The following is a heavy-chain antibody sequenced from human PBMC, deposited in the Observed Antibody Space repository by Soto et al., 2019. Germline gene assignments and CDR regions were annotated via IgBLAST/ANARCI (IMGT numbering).Heavy chain of an antibody. D-gene: IGHD3-3*01. CDR2: ISYDGSNK. J-gene: IGHJ6*02. Sequence: PGGSLRLSCAASGFTFSSYAMHWVRQAPGKGLEWVAVISYDGSNKYYADSVKGRFTISRDNSKNTLYLQMNSLRAEDTAVYYCARALYDFWSGYFYYYHYGMDVWGQGTTVTVSS. CDR3: ARALYDFWSGYFYYYHYGMDV. CDR1: GFTFSSYA. V-gene: IGHV3-30-3*01.